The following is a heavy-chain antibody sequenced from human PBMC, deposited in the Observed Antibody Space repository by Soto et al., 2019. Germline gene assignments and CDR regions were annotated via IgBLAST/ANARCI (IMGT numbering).Heavy chain of an antibody. CDR3: ARDGYCNGGSCYSVPVFDY. D-gene: IGHD2-15*01. CDR1: GYSFTSYW. J-gene: IGHJ4*02. Sequence: GESLKISCKGSGYSFTSYWIGWVRQMPGKGLEWMGIIYPGDSDTRYSPSFQGQVTISADKSISTAYLQVNSLRAEDTAVYYCARDGYCNGGSCYSVPVFDYWGQGTLVTVSS. V-gene: IGHV5-51*01. CDR2: IYPGDSDT.